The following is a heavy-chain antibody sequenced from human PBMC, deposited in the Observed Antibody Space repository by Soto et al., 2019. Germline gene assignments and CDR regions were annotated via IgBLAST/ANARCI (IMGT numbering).Heavy chain of an antibody. V-gene: IGHV4-4*02. CDR1: GASISSSNW. D-gene: IGHD2-8*01. J-gene: IGHJ6*02. Sequence: PSETLSLTCAVSGASISSSNWWSWVRQPPGKGLEWIGEIYHIGHTNYNPSLESRVTISVDKSKNQFSLRLSSVTAADTAVYYCARRTWGMDVWGQGTTVTVSS. CDR2: IYHIGHT. CDR3: ARRTWGMDV.